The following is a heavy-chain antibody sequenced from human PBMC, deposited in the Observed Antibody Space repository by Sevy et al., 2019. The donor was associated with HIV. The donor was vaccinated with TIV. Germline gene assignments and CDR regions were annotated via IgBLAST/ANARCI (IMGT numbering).Heavy chain of an antibody. CDR2: IYSGGST. CDR3: ARDGRMDYYYDSSGYQFYYYYGMDV. J-gene: IGHJ6*02. V-gene: IGHV3-66*01. D-gene: IGHD3-22*01. CDR1: GFTVSSNY. Sequence: GGSLRLSCAASGFTVSSNYMSWVRQAPGKGLEWVSVIYSGGSTYYADSVKGRFAISRDNFKNTLYLQMNSLRAEDTAVYYCARDGRMDYYYDSSGYQFYYYYGMDVWGQGTTVTVSS.